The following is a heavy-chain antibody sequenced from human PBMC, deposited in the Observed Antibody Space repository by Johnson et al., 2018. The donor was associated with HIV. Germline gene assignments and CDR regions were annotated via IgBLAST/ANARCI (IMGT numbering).Heavy chain of an antibody. D-gene: IGHD6-19*01. CDR3: AKADHSSGWYLAFDI. CDR1: GFTFDDYG. V-gene: IGHV3-20*04. Sequence: VQLVESGGGVVQPGRSLRLSCAASGFTFDDYGMSWVRQVPGKGLEWVSGINWNGGNTDYADSVKGRFTISRDNAKNSLYLQMNSLRPEDTAVYYCAKADHSSGWYLAFDIWGQGTMVTVSS. CDR2: INWNGGNT. J-gene: IGHJ3*02.